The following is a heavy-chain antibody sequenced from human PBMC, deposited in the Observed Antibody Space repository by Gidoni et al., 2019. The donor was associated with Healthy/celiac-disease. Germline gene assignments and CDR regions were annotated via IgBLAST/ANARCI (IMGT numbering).Heavy chain of an antibody. CDR1: GFTFSSYA. CDR3: ARETVYYDSSGYYLGHAFDI. J-gene: IGHJ3*02. CDR2: ISYDGSNK. Sequence: QVQLVESGGGVVQPGRSLRLSCAASGFTFSSYAMHWVRQAPGKGLELVAVISYDGSNKYYADSVKGRFTIARDNSKNTLYLQMNSLRAEDTAVYYCARETVYYDSSGYYLGHAFDIWGQGTMVTVSS. D-gene: IGHD3-22*01. V-gene: IGHV3-30*04.